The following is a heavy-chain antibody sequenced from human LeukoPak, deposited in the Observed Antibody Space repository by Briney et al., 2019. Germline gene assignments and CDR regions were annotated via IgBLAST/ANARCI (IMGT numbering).Heavy chain of an antibody. D-gene: IGHD2-2*02. CDR1: GFTFSTYT. Sequence: GGSLRLSCAASGFTFSTYTMNWVRQAPGKGLEWVSSITSSSSYIYYADSVKGRFTISRDNAKNSLYLQMNSLRAEDTAVYYCASPDSIVVVPAAIVYWGQGTLVTVSS. CDR3: ASPDSIVVVPAAIVY. J-gene: IGHJ4*02. V-gene: IGHV3-21*01. CDR2: ITSSSSYI.